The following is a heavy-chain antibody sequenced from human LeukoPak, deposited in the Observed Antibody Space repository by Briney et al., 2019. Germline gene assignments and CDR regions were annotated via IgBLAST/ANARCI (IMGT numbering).Heavy chain of an antibody. CDR1: GYAFTSHG. Sequence: ASVKVSCKASGYAFTSHGINWLRQAPGQGLEWMGWVSGYNGNTDYAQKFQGRVTMTTDRSTNTVYMELRSLRSDDTAVYYCARDRPVMITFGGVIIAAYWGQGTLVSVSS. J-gene: IGHJ4*02. CDR3: ARDRPVMITFGGVIIAAY. CDR2: VSGYNGNT. D-gene: IGHD3-16*02. V-gene: IGHV1-18*01.